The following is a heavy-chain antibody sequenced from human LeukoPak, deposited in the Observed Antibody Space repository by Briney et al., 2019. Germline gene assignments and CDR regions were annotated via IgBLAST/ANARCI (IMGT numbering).Heavy chain of an antibody. D-gene: IGHD6-13*01. Sequence: GASVKVSCKASGYTFTSYGISWVRQAPGQGLEWMGWISAYNGNTNYAQKLQGRVTMTTDTSTSTAYMELRSLRSDDTAVYYCARDPRSSWPLGFDYWGQGTLVTVSS. CDR3: ARDPRSSWPLGFDY. J-gene: IGHJ4*02. CDR2: ISAYNGNT. V-gene: IGHV1-18*01. CDR1: GYTFTSYG.